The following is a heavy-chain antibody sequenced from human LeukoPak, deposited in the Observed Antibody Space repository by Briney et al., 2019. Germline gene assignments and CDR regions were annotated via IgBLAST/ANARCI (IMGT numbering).Heavy chain of an antibody. D-gene: IGHD6-19*01. Sequence: GGSLRLSCVASGFIFSNSWMSWVRQAPGKGLEWVANIKHDGGEKYYVDSVKGRFTISRDNAENSLDLQMNNLRVEDTAVYYCATSQTTSGRYGNAFDIWGQGTTVTV. CDR3: ATSQTTSGRYGNAFDI. CDR2: IKHDGGEK. V-gene: IGHV3-7*01. J-gene: IGHJ3*02. CDR1: GFIFSNSW.